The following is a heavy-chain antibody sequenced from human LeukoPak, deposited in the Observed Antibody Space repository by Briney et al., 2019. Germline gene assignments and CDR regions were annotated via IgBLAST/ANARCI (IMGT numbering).Heavy chain of an antibody. V-gene: IGHV1-2*02. J-gene: IGHJ3*02. CDR3: ARSYYDFWSGYYTGGAFDI. Sequence: ASVKVSCKASGYTFTGYYMHWVRQAPGQGLEWMGWINPNSGGTNYAQKFQGRVTMTRDTSISTAYMELSGLRSDDTAVYYCARSYYDFWSGYYTGGAFDIWGQGTMVTVSS. CDR1: GYTFTGYY. D-gene: IGHD3-3*01. CDR2: INPNSGGT.